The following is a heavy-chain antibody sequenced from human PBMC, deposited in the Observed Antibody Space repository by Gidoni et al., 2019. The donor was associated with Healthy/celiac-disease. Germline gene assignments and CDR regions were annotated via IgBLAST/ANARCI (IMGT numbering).Heavy chain of an antibody. CDR3: ARAFSPRDYYDSSGQGTLQH. Sequence: QVQLVESGGGVVQPGRSLRPSCAASGSPFSSYGMHWVRQAPGKGLEWVAVIWYGGSNKYYADSVKGRFTISRDNSKNTLYLQMNSLRAEDTAVYYCARAFSPRDYYDSSGQGTLQHWGQGTLVTVSS. D-gene: IGHD3-22*01. J-gene: IGHJ1*01. V-gene: IGHV3-33*01. CDR1: GSPFSSYG. CDR2: IWYGGSNK.